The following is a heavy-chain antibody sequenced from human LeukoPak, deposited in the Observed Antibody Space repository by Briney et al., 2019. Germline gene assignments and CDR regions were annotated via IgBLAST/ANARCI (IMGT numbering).Heavy chain of an antibody. J-gene: IGHJ4*02. V-gene: IGHV3-23*01. CDR3: AKEARIVTSAAEFDF. CDR2: ISGSGGAT. CDR1: GFTFSNFA. D-gene: IGHD2-21*01. Sequence: GGSLRLSCAASGFTFSNFALSWVRRAPGKGLEWVSAISGSGGATYYADYVKGRFTISRDNSKNTLSLQMNSLRAEDAAVYYCAKEARIVTSAAEFDFWGQGTLVTVSS.